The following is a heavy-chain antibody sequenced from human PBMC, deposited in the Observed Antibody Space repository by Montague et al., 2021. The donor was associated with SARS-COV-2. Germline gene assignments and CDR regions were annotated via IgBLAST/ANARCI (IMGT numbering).Heavy chain of an antibody. J-gene: IGHJ5*02. CDR2: IYYSGGT. CDR1: GGPISGYY. CDR3: ARDRFIAGGRLPHGFDP. Sequence: SETLSLTCSVSGGPISGYYWSWIRQSPGKGLEWIGYIYYSGGTXXXPSXXXRVIISVDTSKSQFSLKLSFVTAADTAVYYCARDRFIAGGRLPHGFDPWGQGTLVTVPS. D-gene: IGHD6-13*01. V-gene: IGHV4-59*01.